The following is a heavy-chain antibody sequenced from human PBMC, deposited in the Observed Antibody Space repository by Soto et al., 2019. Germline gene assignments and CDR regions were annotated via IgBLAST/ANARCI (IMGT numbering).Heavy chain of an antibody. J-gene: IGHJ5*02. CDR2: IYYSGST. Sequence: KASETLSLTCTVSGGSISSGDYYWSWIRQPPGKGLEWIGYIYYSGSTYYNPSLKNRVTISVDTSKNQFSLKLSSVTAADTAVYYCARDLIDILTGENWFDPWGQGTLVTVSS. CDR3: ARDLIDILTGENWFDP. CDR1: GGSISSGDYY. D-gene: IGHD3-9*01. V-gene: IGHV4-30-4*01.